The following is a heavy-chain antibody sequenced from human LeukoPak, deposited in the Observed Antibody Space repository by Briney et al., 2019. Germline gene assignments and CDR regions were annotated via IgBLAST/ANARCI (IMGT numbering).Heavy chain of an antibody. D-gene: IGHD2-15*01. CDR1: GFTFGSYS. J-gene: IGHJ4*02. V-gene: IGHV3-21*01. Sequence: AGSLRLSCAASGFTFGSYSMNWVRQAPGKGLEWVSSISSSSSYIYYADSVKGRFTISRDNAKNSLYLQMNSLRAEDTAVYYCARDEDCSGGSCYGQPYLDYWGQGTLVTVSS. CDR2: ISSSSSYI. CDR3: ARDEDCSGGSCYGQPYLDY.